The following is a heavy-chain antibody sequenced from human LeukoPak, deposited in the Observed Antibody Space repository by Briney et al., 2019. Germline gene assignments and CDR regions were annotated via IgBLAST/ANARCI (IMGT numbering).Heavy chain of an antibody. V-gene: IGHV3-64*01. CDR2: ISSNGGST. Sequence: GGSLRLSCAASGFTFSSYAMHWVRQAPGKGLEYVSAISSNGGSTYYANSVKGRFTISRDNSKNTLYLQMASLRAEDMAVYYCARDGAGEGAFDYWGQGTLVTVSS. CDR1: GFTFSSYA. D-gene: IGHD1-26*01. J-gene: IGHJ4*02. CDR3: ARDGAGEGAFDY.